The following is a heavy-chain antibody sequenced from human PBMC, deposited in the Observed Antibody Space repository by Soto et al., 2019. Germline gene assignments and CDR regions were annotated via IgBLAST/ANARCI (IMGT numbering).Heavy chain of an antibody. CDR3: ARGDLLRYFDRPYNCFVP. D-gene: IGHD3-9*01. V-gene: IGHV1-8*01. Sequence: QVQLVQSGAEVQKPGASVKVSCKASGYTFTIYDINWVRQATGQGLEWMGCMNPNSGNTGYAQKFQGRVTMTRNTSISTAYMELSSLSSEDTAVYYCARGDLLRYFDRPYNCFVPWCQGTLVTVSS. CDR1: GYTFTIYD. CDR2: MNPNSGNT. J-gene: IGHJ5*02.